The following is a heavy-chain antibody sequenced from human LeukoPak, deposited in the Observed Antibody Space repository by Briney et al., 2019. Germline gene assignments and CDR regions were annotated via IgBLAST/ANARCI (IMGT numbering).Heavy chain of an antibody. CDR2: ISSSSSYI. V-gene: IGHV3-21*01. D-gene: IGHD3-10*01. J-gene: IGHJ4*02. CDR3: ARDAGYGSGSYPTGEFDY. Sequence: GGSLRLSCAASGFTFSSYSMNWVRQAPGKGLEWVSSISSSSSYIYYADSVKGRFTISRDNAKNSLYLQMNSLRAEDTAVYYCARDAGYGSGSYPTGEFDYWGQGTLVTVSS. CDR1: GFTFSSYS.